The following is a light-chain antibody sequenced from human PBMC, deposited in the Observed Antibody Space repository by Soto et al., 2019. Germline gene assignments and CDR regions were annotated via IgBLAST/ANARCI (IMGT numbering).Light chain of an antibody. CDR1: NIGNKN. V-gene: IGLV3-9*01. J-gene: IGLJ2*01. CDR3: QVWDSSTV. Sequence: SYELTQPLSVSVALGQTARITCGGNNIGNKNVHWYQQKPGQAPVLVIYRDRNRPSEIPERFSGSNSGNTATLTISRAQAGDEADYYCQVWDSSTVFGAGTKLTVL. CDR2: RDR.